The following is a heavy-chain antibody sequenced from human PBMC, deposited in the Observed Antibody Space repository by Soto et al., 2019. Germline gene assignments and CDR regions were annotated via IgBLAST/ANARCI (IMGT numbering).Heavy chain of an antibody. D-gene: IGHD2-2*01. Sequence: EVQLVESGGGLVQPGGSLRLSCAASGFTFSSYSMNWVRQAPGKGLEWVSYISGSSSTIYYADSVKGRFTISRDNAKNSLYLQMNSLRAEDTAVYYCARDLEDIVVVPAAMGRWGQGTLVTVSS. V-gene: IGHV3-48*01. CDR3: ARDLEDIVVVPAAMGR. CDR2: ISGSSSTI. CDR1: GFTFSSYS. J-gene: IGHJ4*02.